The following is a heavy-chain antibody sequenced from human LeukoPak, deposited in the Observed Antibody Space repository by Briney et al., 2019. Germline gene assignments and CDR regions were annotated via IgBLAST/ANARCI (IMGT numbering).Heavy chain of an antibody. V-gene: IGHV1-58*01. Sequence: GTSVKVSCKASGFTFTSSAVQWVRQARGQRLEWIGWIVVGSGNTNYAQKFQERVTITRDMSTSTVYMELSSLRSEDTAVYYCAAEGRPTVVTFRKGAVDLGGQGTMVTVSS. CDR1: GFTFTSSA. CDR2: IVVGSGNT. D-gene: IGHD4-23*01. CDR3: AAEGRPTVVTFRKGAVDL. J-gene: IGHJ3*01.